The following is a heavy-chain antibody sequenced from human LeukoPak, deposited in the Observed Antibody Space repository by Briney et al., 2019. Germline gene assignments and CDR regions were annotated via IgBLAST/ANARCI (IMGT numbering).Heavy chain of an antibody. V-gene: IGHV3-21*01. CDR1: GFTFSSYS. D-gene: IGHD1-26*01. Sequence: GGSLRLSCAASGFTFSSYSMNWVRQAPGKGLEWVSSISSSSSYIYYADSVKGRFTISRDNAKNSLYLQMNSLRAEDTAVYYCARFLLPATHIDYWGQGTLVTVSS. J-gene: IGHJ4*02. CDR2: ISSSSSYI. CDR3: ARFLLPATHIDY.